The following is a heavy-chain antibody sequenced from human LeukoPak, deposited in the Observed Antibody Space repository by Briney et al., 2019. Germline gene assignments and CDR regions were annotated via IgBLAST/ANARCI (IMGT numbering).Heavy chain of an antibody. CDR3: ARAGYYGDDAFDL. Sequence: GGSLRLSCAGSGFTIGSYWMSWVRQAPGKGLEWVANIRQDGSEKYYVDSVKGRLTISRDNAKNSLYLQMNSMRAEDTGIYYCARAGYYGDDAFDLWGQGTMVTVSS. J-gene: IGHJ3*01. CDR2: IRQDGSEK. D-gene: IGHD2/OR15-2a*01. V-gene: IGHV3-7*01. CDR1: GFTIGSYW.